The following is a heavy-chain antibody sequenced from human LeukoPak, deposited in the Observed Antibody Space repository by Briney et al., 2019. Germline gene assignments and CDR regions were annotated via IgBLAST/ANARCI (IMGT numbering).Heavy chain of an antibody. CDR2: ISAYNGNT. D-gene: IGHD2-15*01. Sequence: VASVKVSCKASGYTFTSYGISWVRQAPGQGLEWMGWISAYNGNTNYAQKLQGRVTMTTDTSMSTAYMELRSLRSDDTAVYYCARVGSVIDIVVVVAPIAGTGDAFDIWGQGTMVTVSS. V-gene: IGHV1-18*01. CDR3: ARVGSVIDIVVVVAPIAGTGDAFDI. J-gene: IGHJ3*02. CDR1: GYTFTSYG.